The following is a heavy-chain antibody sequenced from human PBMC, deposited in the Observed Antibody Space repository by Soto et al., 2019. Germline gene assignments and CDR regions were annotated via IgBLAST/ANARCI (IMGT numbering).Heavy chain of an antibody. CDR1: GFTFSTYW. CDR3: ARDPPGIGVEY. CDR2: INPDGSSI. Sequence: VQLVESGGGLVQPGGSLRLSCAASGFTFSTYWMHWVRQAPGKGLVWVSRINPDGSSITYADSVKGRFTISRDNAKNTLYLHMISLRAEDTAVYYCARDPPGIGVEYWGQGTLVTVSS. J-gene: IGHJ4*02. V-gene: IGHV3-74*01. D-gene: IGHD3-3*01.